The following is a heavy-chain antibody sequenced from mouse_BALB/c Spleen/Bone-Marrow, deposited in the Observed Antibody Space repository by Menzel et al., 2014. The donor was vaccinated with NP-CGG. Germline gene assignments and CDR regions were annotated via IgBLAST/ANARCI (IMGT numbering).Heavy chain of an antibody. CDR2: IYPGDGST. J-gene: IGHJ3*01. V-gene: IGHV1S56*01. D-gene: IGHD3-2*01. Sequence: QVQLKESGPELVKPGALVKISCKASGYTFTSYDINWVKQRPGQGLERIGWIYPGDGSTKYNEKFKGKATLTADKSSSTAYMQLSSLTSENSAVYFCARSGDSSGYGFAYWGQGTLVTVSA. CDR1: GYTFTSYD. CDR3: ARSGDSSGYGFAY.